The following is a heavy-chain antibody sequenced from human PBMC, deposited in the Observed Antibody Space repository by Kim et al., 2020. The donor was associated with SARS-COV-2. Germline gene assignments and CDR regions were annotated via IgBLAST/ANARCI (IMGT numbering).Heavy chain of an antibody. CDR2: INAGNGNT. V-gene: IGHV1-3*01. D-gene: IGHD6-13*01. Sequence: ASVKVSCKASGYTFTSYAMHWVRQAPGQRLEWMGWINAGNGNTKYSQKFQGRVTITRDTSASTAYMELSSLRSEDTAVYYCARVYSSSWPKDYLDYWVQGTPVTASP. J-gene: IGHJ4*02. CDR3: ARVYSSSWPKDYLDY. CDR1: GYTFTSYA.